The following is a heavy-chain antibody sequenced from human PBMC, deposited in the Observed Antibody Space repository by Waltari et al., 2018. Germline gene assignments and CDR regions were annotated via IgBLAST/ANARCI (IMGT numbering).Heavy chain of an antibody. CDR1: GVSISSGGYS. V-gene: IGHV4-30-2*06. D-gene: IGHD1-7*01. J-gene: IGHJ4*02. CDR2: IYHSGST. CDR3: ARTEGGTARPYYFDY. Sequence: QLQLQESGSGLVKPSQPLSLTCAVPGVSISSGGYSWSWIRQSPGKGLEWIGYIYHSGSTYYNPSLKSRVTISVDRSKNQFSLKLSSVTAADTAVYYCARTEGGTARPYYFDYWGQGTLVTVSS.